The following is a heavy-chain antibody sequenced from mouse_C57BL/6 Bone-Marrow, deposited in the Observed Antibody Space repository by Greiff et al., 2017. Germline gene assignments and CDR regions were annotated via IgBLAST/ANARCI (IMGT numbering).Heavy chain of an antibody. CDR2: IDPENGDT. J-gene: IGHJ1*03. Sequence: VQLQQSGAELVRPGASVKLSCTASGFNIKDDYMHWVKQRPEPGLAWIGWIDPENGDTEYASKFQGKAPITADTSSNTAYLQLSSLTSEDTAVYYCTIYGSSSYWYFDVWGTGTTGTVSS. V-gene: IGHV14-4*01. D-gene: IGHD1-1*01. CDR3: TIYGSSSYWYFDV. CDR1: GFNIKDDY.